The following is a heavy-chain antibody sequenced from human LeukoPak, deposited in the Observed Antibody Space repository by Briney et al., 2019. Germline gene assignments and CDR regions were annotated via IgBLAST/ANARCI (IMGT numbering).Heavy chain of an antibody. CDR1: GYTFTGYY. J-gene: IGHJ4*02. Sequence: ASVKVSCKASGYTFTGYYMHWVRQAPGQGLEWMGRINPNSGGTNYAQKFQGRVTMTRDTSTSTVYMELSSLRSEDTAVYYCARGYCSSTSCYPVDYWGQGTLVTVSS. V-gene: IGHV1-2*02. CDR2: INPNSGGT. CDR3: ARGYCSSTSCYPVDY. D-gene: IGHD2-2*01.